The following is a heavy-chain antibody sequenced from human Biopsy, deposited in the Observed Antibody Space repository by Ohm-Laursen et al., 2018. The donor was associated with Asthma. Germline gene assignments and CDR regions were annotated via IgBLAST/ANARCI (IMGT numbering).Heavy chain of an antibody. Sequence: SSVKVSCKSSGGTFSTFGISWVRQAPGQGLEWMGRIIPFYGTATYVQNFQGRLTLTADESTSTAYMELSSLRSEDTAVYFCARDYDGDYVQRHLPLAYWGQGTLVTVSS. V-gene: IGHV1-69*15. D-gene: IGHD4-17*01. J-gene: IGHJ4*02. CDR1: GGTFSTFG. CDR3: ARDYDGDYVQRHLPLAY. CDR2: IIPFYGTA.